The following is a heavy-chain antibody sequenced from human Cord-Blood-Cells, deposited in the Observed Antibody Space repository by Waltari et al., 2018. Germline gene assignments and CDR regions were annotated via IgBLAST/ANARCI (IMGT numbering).Heavy chain of an antibody. J-gene: IGHJ3*02. CDR2: INTNSGGT. CDR3: ARDLRYYNCRTDAFDI. V-gene: IGHV1-2*04. D-gene: IGHD1-1*01. Sequence: QVQLVQSGAEVKKPGASVKVSCKASGYTFTGYYMHWVRQAPGQGLEWMGWINTNSGGTNYAQKFQGWVTMTRDTSISTAYMELSRLRSDDTAVYYFARDLRYYNCRTDAFDIWGQGTMVTVS. CDR1: GYTFTGYY.